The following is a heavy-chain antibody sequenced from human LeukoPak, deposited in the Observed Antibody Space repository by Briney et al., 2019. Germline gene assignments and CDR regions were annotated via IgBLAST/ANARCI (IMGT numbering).Heavy chain of an antibody. CDR2: ISYDGSNK. CDR3: AKNSQPVYYYYMDV. J-gene: IGHJ6*03. V-gene: IGHV3-30*18. CDR1: GFTFSSYG. D-gene: IGHD6-6*01. Sequence: GRSLRLSCAASGFTFSSYGMHWVRQAPGKGLEWVAVISYDGSNKYYADSVKGRFTISRDNSKNTLYLQMNSLRAEDTAVYYCAKNSQPVYYYYMDVWGKGTTVTVSS.